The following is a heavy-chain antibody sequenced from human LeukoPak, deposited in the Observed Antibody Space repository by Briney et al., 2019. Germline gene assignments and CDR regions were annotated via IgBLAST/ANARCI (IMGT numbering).Heavy chain of an antibody. CDR1: GFTFSSYA. D-gene: IGHD3-10*01. V-gene: IGHV3-23*01. Sequence: GGSLRLSCAASGFTFSSYAMSWVRQAPGKGLEWVSAISGSGGSTYYADSVKGRFTISRDNSKNTLYLQMNGLRAEDTAVYYCAKDRGYTTGRDFDFWVQGALVTVSS. J-gene: IGHJ4*02. CDR3: AKDRGYTTGRDFDF. CDR2: ISGSGGST.